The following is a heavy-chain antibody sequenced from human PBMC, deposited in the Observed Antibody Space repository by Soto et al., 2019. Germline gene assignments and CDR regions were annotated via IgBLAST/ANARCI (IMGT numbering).Heavy chain of an antibody. CDR3: ARDSFPYSSSWYGGY. V-gene: IGHV1-18*01. Sequence: QVQLVQSGAEVKKPGASVKVSCRASGYTFTSYGISWVRQAPGQGLEWMGWISAYNGNTNYAQKLQGRVTMTTDTSTSTAYMELRSLRSDDTAVYYCARDSFPYSSSWYGGYWGQGTLVTVSS. CDR2: ISAYNGNT. J-gene: IGHJ4*02. CDR1: GYTFTSYG. D-gene: IGHD6-13*01.